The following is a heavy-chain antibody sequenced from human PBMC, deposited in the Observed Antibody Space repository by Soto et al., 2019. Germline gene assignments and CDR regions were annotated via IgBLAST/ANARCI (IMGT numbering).Heavy chain of an antibody. V-gene: IGHV3-53*01. D-gene: IGHD1-1*01. CDR3: ATWHEREHAFDV. CDR2: LYDVDGS. CDR1: GLTISGKKY. Sequence: DVQLVESGGGLIQPGESLRLSCAAFGLTISGKKYVAWVRQAPGKGLEWVSALYDVDGSFYAVSVTGRFTTSSDSSKTTVYLQMNGPRADDTAVYYCATWHEREHAFDVWGQGTTVTISS. J-gene: IGHJ3*01.